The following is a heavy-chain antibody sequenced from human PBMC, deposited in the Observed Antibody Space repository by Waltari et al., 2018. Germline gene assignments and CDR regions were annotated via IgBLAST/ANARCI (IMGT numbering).Heavy chain of an antibody. CDR2: INHSGST. CDR1: GGSFSTYY. J-gene: IGHJ4*02. V-gene: IGHV4-34*02. CDR3: ASSIAVAGTGGFDY. D-gene: IGHD6-19*01. Sequence: QVQLQQWGAGLLKPSETLSLTCAVYGGSFSTYYWSWIRQPPGKGLEWIGEINHSGSTNYNPALKSRATILVDTSKNQFSRKLNSVTAADTAVYYCASSIAVAGTGGFDYWAQGTLVTVSS.